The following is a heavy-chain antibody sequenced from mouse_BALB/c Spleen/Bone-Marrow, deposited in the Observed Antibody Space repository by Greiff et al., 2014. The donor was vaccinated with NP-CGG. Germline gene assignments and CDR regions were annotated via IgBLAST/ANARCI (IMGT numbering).Heavy chain of an antibody. Sequence: VQLQQSGGDLVRPGGSLKLSCAASGFTFSSYDMSWVRQTPDKRLEWVATIGSGRSYTYYPDSVRGRFTISRDNAKNTLYLQMSSLKSEDTAMYYCSRLSYDCDGAWFAYWGQGTLVTVSA. J-gene: IGHJ3*01. V-gene: IGHV5-6*01. CDR2: IGSGRSYT. CDR3: SRLSYDCDGAWFAY. D-gene: IGHD2-4*01. CDR1: GFTFSSYD.